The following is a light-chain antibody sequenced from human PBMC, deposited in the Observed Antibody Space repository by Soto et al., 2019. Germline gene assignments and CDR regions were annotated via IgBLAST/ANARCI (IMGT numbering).Light chain of an antibody. J-gene: IGLJ2*01. CDR2: EVN. V-gene: IGLV2-14*01. CDR3: SSYRGSRTHVV. Sequence: QSVLTQPASVSGSPGQSITISCTGTSSDIGGYNYVSWYQQHPGKAPKLIIYEVNDRPSGVSNRFSGSKSGNTASLTISGLQAEDEADYHCSSYRGSRTHVVFGGGTKLTVL. CDR1: SSDIGGYNY.